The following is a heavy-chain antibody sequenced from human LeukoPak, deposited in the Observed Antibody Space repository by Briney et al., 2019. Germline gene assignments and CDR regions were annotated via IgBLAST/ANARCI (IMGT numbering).Heavy chain of an antibody. V-gene: IGHV1-69*13. CDR3: ARGPSCGGDCYSDY. CDR2: IIPIFGTA. J-gene: IGHJ4*02. Sequence: SVKVSCKASGGTFSSYAISWVRQAPGQGLEWMGGIIPIFGTANYAQKFQGRVTITADESTSAAYMELSSLRSEDTAVYYCARGPSCGGDCYSDYWGQGTLVTVSS. CDR1: GGTFSSYA. D-gene: IGHD2-21*02.